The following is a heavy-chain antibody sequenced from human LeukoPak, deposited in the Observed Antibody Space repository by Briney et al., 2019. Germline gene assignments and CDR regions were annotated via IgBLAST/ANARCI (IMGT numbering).Heavy chain of an antibody. CDR2: IYYSGST. D-gene: IGHD1-14*01. CDR3: ARDRIGRRQSEFDY. Sequence: SETLSLTCTVSGGSISSYYWSWIRQPPGKGLEWIGYIYYSGSTYYNPSLKSRVTISVDASKNQLSPKLSSVTAADTAVYYCARDRIGRRQSEFDYWGQGTLVTVSS. V-gene: IGHV4-30-4*08. J-gene: IGHJ4*02. CDR1: GGSISSYY.